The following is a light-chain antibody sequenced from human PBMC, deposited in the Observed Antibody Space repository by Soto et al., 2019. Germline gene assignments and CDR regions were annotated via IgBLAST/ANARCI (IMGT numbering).Light chain of an antibody. V-gene: IGKV1-5*03. CDR2: KAS. Sequence: DIQMTQSPSTLSASVGDRVTITCRAIQSIESWLAWYQQKPGKAPKLLLHKASSLQSGVPSRFTGSASGTEFTLTISSLQPDDFATYYCQQYNAWPLTFGGGTKVEIK. CDR1: QSIESW. J-gene: IGKJ4*01. CDR3: QQYNAWPLT.